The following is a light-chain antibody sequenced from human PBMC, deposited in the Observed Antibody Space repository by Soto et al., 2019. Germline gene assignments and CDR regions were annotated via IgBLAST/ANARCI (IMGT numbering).Light chain of an antibody. J-gene: IGKJ1*01. CDR2: GAS. CDR1: QSISAN. Sequence: EIVMTQSPATLSVSPGARDTLSCRASQSISANLAWYPQKPGQTPRLLIYGASTRASGVPAKFSGSGSGTEFTLTISSLQSEDFAVYYCQQYNNWPRTFGQGTKVDIK. V-gene: IGKV3-15*01. CDR3: QQYNNWPRT.